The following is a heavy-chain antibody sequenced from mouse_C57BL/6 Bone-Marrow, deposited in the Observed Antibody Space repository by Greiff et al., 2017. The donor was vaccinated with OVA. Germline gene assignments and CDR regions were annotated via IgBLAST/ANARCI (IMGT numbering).Heavy chain of an antibody. D-gene: IGHD3-2*02. CDR1: GFSLTSYG. CDR3: ARKGDSSGLYAMDY. Sequence: VQLQQSGPGLVQPSQSLSITCTVSGFSLTSYGVNWVRQSPGKGLEWLGVIWSGGSTDYNAAFITRLSIRNDNSVSQFSFKMNSLQADDTAIYYCARKGDSSGLYAMDYWDQGTSVTVSS. J-gene: IGHJ4*01. V-gene: IGHV2-2*01. CDR2: IWSGGST.